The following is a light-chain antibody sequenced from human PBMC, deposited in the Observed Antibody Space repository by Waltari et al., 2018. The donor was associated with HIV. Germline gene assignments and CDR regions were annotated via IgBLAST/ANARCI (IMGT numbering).Light chain of an antibody. J-gene: IGKJ4*01. CDR1: QDVFRH. Sequence: EIMMTKSPDALYVSPGERVSLSCRASQDVFRHVAWYQKKPGLPPRLVIFDTSFRATSVPARFSGSGAGTEYILTITSLQSEDFATYYCLQYNAWPPVTFGGGTKVDI. V-gene: IGKV3-15*01. CDR3: LQYNAWPPVT. CDR2: DTS.